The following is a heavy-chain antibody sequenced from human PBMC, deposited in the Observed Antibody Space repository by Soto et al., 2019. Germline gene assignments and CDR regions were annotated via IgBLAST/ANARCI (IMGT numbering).Heavy chain of an antibody. CDR3: ARGLSAWLVRYYY. CDR1: GCTFTSYD. D-gene: IGHD6-19*01. J-gene: IGHJ4*02. CDR2: MNPNSGNT. Sequence: ASVKVSCKASGCTFTSYDINWVRQATGQGLEWMGWMNPNSGNTGYAQKFQGRVTMTRNTSISTAYMELSSLRSEDTAVYYCARGLSAWLVRYYYWGQGTLVTVSS. V-gene: IGHV1-8*01.